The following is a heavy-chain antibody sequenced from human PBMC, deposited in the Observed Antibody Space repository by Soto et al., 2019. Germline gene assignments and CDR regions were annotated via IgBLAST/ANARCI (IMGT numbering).Heavy chain of an antibody. V-gene: IGHV1-8*01. CDR3: ARVGGSGSSPEFDY. J-gene: IGHJ4*02. D-gene: IGHD3-10*01. CDR2: MNPNSGNT. CDR1: GYTFTSYD. Sequence: ASGKVSCKASGYTFTSYDINWVRQATGQGREWMGWMNPNSGNTGYAQKFQGRVTMNRNTSISTAYMELSSLRSEVTAVYYCARVGGSGSSPEFDYWGQGTLVTVSS.